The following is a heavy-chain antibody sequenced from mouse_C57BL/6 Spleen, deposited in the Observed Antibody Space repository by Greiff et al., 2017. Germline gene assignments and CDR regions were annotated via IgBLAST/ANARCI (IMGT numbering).Heavy chain of an antibody. Sequence: EVQLQQSGPELVKPGASVKISCKASGYTFTDYYMNWVKQSHGKSLEWIGDINPNNGGTSYNQKFKGKATLTVDKSSSTAYMELRSLTAEDSAVYSCASSQSDYWGQGTTLTVSS. CDR1: GYTFTDYY. J-gene: IGHJ2*01. CDR2: INPNNGGT. V-gene: IGHV1-26*01. CDR3: ASSQSDY.